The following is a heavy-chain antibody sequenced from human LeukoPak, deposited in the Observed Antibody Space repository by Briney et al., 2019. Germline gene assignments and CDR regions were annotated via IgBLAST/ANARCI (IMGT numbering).Heavy chain of an antibody. V-gene: IGHV3-9*01. CDR1: GFTFDDYA. D-gene: IGHD6-13*01. J-gene: IGHJ4*02. CDR3: AKDKYSSSSHFDY. CDR2: MSWNSGSI. Sequence: PGRSLRLSCAASGFTFDDYAMHWVRHAPGKGLEWGSGMSWNSGSIVYADSVKGGFNISRESAKNSLYLQMNSLRAEDTALYYCAKDKYSSSSHFDYWGQGTLVTVSS.